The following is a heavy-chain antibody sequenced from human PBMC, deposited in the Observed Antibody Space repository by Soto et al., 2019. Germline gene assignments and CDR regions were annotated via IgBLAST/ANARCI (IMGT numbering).Heavy chain of an antibody. J-gene: IGHJ6*02. CDR2: ISAYNGNT. Sequence: ASVKVSCKASGYTFTSYGISWERQAPGQGLEWMGWISAYNGNTNYAQKLQGRVTMTTDTSTSTAYMELRSLRSDDTAVYYCARAYGDSRYYYYGMDVWGQGTTVTVSS. CDR3: ARAYGDSRYYYYGMDV. V-gene: IGHV1-18*01. CDR1: GYTFTSYG. D-gene: IGHD4-17*01.